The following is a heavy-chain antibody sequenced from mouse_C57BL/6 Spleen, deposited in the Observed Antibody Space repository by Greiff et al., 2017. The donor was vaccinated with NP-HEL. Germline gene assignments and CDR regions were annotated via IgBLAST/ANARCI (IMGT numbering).Heavy chain of an antibody. V-gene: IGHV5-17*01. CDR3: ATGDYAWFAY. Sequence: EVQGVESGGGLVKPGGSLKLSCAASGFTFSDYGMHWVRQAPEKGLECVAYISSGSSTIYYADTVKGRFTISRDNAKNTLFLQMTSLRSEDTAMYYCATGDYAWFAYWGQGTLVTVSA. D-gene: IGHD2-4*01. J-gene: IGHJ3*01. CDR1: GFTFSDYG. CDR2: ISSGSSTI.